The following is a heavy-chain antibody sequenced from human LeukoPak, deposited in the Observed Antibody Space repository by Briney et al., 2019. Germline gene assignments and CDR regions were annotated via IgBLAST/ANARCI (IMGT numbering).Heavy chain of an antibody. V-gene: IGHV3-30*18. CDR3: AKDPRRYSRTGGYFDY. CDR1: RFTFSNYG. CDR2: ISYDGSNK. D-gene: IGHD6-13*01. Sequence: PGGSLRLPCAASRFTFSNYGMHWVRQAPGKGLEWVAFISYDGSNKYYADSVKGRFTISRDNSKNTLYLQMNSLRAEDTAVYYCAKDPRRYSRTGGYFDYWGQGTLVTVSS. J-gene: IGHJ4*02.